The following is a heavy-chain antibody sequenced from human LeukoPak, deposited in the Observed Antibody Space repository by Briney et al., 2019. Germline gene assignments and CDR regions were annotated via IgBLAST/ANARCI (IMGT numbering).Heavy chain of an antibody. J-gene: IGHJ5*02. CDR1: GYTFSGYY. CDR3: ATAPLVLRLAWFDP. Sequence: ASVKVSCKTSGYTFSGYYMHWVRQAPGHGLEWMGGFDPEDGETIYAQKFQGRVTMTEDTSTDTAYMELSSLRSEDTAVYYCATAPLVLRLAWFDPWGQGTLVTVSS. CDR2: FDPEDGET. D-gene: IGHD5-12*01. V-gene: IGHV1-24*01.